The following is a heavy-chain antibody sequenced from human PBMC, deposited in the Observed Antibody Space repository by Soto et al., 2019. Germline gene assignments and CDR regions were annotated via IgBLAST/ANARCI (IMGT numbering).Heavy chain of an antibody. CDR2: ISGSGRNT. Sequence: GTLRLSCATSGFTFSSNGMSWVRQAPGKGLDWVSGISGSGRNTYYADSVNGRFTISRDNSKNTLFLQMNSLRAEDTAVYYCAKNGLISSPSAIDSWGQGTLVTVSS. V-gene: IGHV3-23*01. CDR3: AKNGLISSPSAIDS. CDR1: GFTFSSNG. J-gene: IGHJ4*02. D-gene: IGHD6-6*01.